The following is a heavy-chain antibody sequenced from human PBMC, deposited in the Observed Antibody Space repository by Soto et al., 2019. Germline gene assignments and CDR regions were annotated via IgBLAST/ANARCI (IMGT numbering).Heavy chain of an antibody. V-gene: IGHV3-49*03. CDR1: GFTFGDYA. CDR2: IRSKAYGGTT. Sequence: GGSLRLSCTASGFTFGDYAMSWFRQAPGKGLEWVGFIRSKAYGGTTEYAASVKGRFTISRDDSKSIAYLQMNSLKTEDTAVYYCTRDQGDIVVVPAARLYYYYYMDVWGKGTTVTVSS. J-gene: IGHJ6*03. CDR3: TRDQGDIVVVPAARLYYYYYMDV. D-gene: IGHD2-2*01.